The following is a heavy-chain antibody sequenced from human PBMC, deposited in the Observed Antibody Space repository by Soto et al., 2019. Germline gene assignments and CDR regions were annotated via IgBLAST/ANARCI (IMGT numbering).Heavy chain of an antibody. J-gene: IGHJ6*02. D-gene: IGHD6-6*01. V-gene: IGHV5-51*01. Sequence: EVQLVQSGAEVKKPGESLKISCKGSGYSFTSYWIGWVRQMPGKGLEWMGIIYPGDSDTRYSPSFQGKVTISADKSISTAYLQWSSLKASDTAMYYCATGGLAEYSSSPRPSKYYYYGMDVWGQGTTVTVSS. CDR1: GYSFTSYW. CDR3: ATGGLAEYSSSPRPSKYYYYGMDV. CDR2: IYPGDSDT.